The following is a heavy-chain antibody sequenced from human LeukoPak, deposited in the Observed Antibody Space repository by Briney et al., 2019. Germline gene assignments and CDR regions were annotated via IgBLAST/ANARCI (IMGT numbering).Heavy chain of an antibody. CDR2: IIPIFGTA. J-gene: IGHJ4*02. CDR1: GYTFTSYA. CDR3: AREKIAAAGGPQGFDY. V-gene: IGHV1-69*05. D-gene: IGHD6-13*01. Sequence: SVKVSCKASGYTFTSYAISWVRQAPGQGLEWMGGIIPIFGTANYAQKFQGRVTMTRDTSTSTVYMELSSLRSEDTAVYYCAREKIAAAGGPQGFDYWGQGTLVTVSS.